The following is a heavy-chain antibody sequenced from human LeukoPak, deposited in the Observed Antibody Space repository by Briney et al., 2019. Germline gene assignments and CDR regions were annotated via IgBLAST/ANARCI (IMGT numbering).Heavy chain of an antibody. CDR3: AKDITRYGGNAVDY. CDR1: GFTFSYYG. D-gene: IGHD4-23*01. Sequence: GGSLRLSCAASGFTFSYYGIHWVRQAPGKGLEWVAVISYDGSDKYYADSVKGRFTISRDNSKNTLYLQMNSLRAEDTAVYYCAKDITRYGGNAVDYWGREPWSPSPQ. J-gene: IGHJ4*02. CDR2: ISYDGSDK. V-gene: IGHV3-30*18.